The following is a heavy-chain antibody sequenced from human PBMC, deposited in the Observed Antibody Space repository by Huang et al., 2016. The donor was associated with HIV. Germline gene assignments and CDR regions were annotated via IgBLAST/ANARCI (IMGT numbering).Heavy chain of an antibody. V-gene: IGHV3-7*01. CDR1: GFNFSAYW. D-gene: IGHD3-9*01. CDR3: ARGGVYYDILTGRYFYYNGLDA. J-gene: IGHJ6*02. Sequence: EVQLVGSGGGLVQPGGSLRLSCAASGFNFSAYWLSWVRQAPGKGLEWVANIKPDGSETYSVDSLKGRFTSSRDNSNNSVHLLANSLRFEDTAVYYCARGGVYYDILTGRYFYYNGLDAWGQGTTVTVSS. CDR2: IKPDGSET.